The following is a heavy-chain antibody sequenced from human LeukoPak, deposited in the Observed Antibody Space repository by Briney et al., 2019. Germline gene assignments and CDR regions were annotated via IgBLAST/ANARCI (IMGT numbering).Heavy chain of an antibody. J-gene: IGHJ3*02. CDR1: GGSISSSSYD. D-gene: IGHD3-22*01. CDR3: ARDFSYDSSGAFDI. V-gene: IGHV4-39*02. Sequence: PSETLSLTCTVSGGSISSSSYDLGWIRQPPWNGLEWIGSIDYSGSTYYNPSLKSRVAISVDTSTHPLSLNLSSVTAADMAVYSSARDFSYDSSGAFDIWGQGTMVTVSS. CDR2: IDYSGST.